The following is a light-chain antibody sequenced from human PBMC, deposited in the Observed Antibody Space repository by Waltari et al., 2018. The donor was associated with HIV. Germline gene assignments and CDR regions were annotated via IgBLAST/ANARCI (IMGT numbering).Light chain of an antibody. J-gene: IGKJ2*01. CDR2: GAS. V-gene: IGKV3-15*01. Sequence: EIVMTQSPATLSVSPGDRATLSCRASQSVSSNLAWYQQKPGQAPRLLIYGASTRATGIPARFVGSGSGTEFTLTISSLQSEDFAVYYCQQFNNWPYTFGQGTKLEIK. CDR3: QQFNNWPYT. CDR1: QSVSSN.